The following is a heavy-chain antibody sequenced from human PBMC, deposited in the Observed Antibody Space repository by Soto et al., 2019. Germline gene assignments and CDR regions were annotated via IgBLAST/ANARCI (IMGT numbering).Heavy chain of an antibody. V-gene: IGHV3-23*01. CDR2: VSTNGDNT. Sequence: PGGSLRLSCAASGFTFSNYAMTWVRQAPGKGLEWVSSVSTNGDNTYHADFVKGRFTISRDNSKSTLYLQMNSLRADDTAIYFCVKVYDYDSTGYYYRQYFQNWGQGSLVTVSS. CDR1: GFTFSNYA. D-gene: IGHD3-22*01. J-gene: IGHJ1*01. CDR3: VKVYDYDSTGYYYRQYFQN.